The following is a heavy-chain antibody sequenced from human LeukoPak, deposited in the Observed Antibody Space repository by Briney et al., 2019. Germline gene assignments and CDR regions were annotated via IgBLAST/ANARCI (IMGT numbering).Heavy chain of an antibody. CDR3: ARQTGSGLFILP. J-gene: IGHJ4*02. D-gene: IGHD3/OR15-3a*01. Sequence: MASETLSLTCTVSGVSISSSNSYWGWIRQPPGKGLEWIGSIYYSGNTHYNASLKSQVSISIDTSKNQFSLRLTSVTAADTAVYYCARQTGSGLFILPGGRGTLVTVSS. CDR2: IYYSGNT. CDR1: GVSISSSNSY. V-gene: IGHV4-39*01.